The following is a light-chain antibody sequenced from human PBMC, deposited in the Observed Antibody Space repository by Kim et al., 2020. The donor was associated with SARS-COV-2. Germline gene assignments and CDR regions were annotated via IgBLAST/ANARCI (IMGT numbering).Light chain of an antibody. CDR2: AAS. CDR1: QSISSY. Sequence: LSASVGDRVTITCRASQSISSYLNCYQQKPGKAPKLLIYAASSLQSGVPSRFSGSGSGTDFTLTISSLQPEDFATYYCQQSYSTHTFGQGTKLEI. V-gene: IGKV1-39*01. J-gene: IGKJ2*01. CDR3: QQSYSTHT.